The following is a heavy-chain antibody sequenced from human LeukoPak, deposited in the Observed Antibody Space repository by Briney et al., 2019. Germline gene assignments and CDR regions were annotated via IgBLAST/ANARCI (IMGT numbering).Heavy chain of an antibody. V-gene: IGHV3-7*03. J-gene: IGHJ4*02. CDR3: ATYSGAHHKTIDD. CDR1: GFSVSRYW. D-gene: IGHD1-26*01. Sequence: GGSLRLSCAASGFSVSRYWMSWVRHAPGEGLEWVANIKQDESEKDYVDSVRGRFTISRDNAKNSLYLQMNSLRAEDTALYYCATYSGAHHKTIDDWGQGTLVTVSS. CDR2: IKQDESEK.